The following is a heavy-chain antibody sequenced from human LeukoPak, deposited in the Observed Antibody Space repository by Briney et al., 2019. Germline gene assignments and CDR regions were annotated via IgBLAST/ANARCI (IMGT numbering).Heavy chain of an antibody. CDR1: GYTFTSYG. V-gene: IGHV1-8*02. Sequence: ASVKVSCKASGYTFTSYGISWVRQATGQGLEWMGWMNPNSGNTGYAQKFQGRVTMTRSTSISTAYMELSSLRSEDTAVYYCAILVGATTLEYYFDYWGQGTLVTVSS. D-gene: IGHD1-26*01. J-gene: IGHJ4*02. CDR2: MNPNSGNT. CDR3: AILVGATTLEYYFDY.